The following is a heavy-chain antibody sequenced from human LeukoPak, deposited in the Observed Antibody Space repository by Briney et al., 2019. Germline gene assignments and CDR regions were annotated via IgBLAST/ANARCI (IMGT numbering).Heavy chain of an antibody. CDR1: GFTFSSYG. V-gene: IGHV3-33*03. CDR3: AKDHYASGYYFDY. Sequence: GRSLRLSCAASGFTFSSYGMHWVRQAPGKGLEWVAVIWYGGSNKYYADSVKGRFTISRDNAKNSLYLQMNSLRAEDTALYYCAKDHYASGYYFDYWGQGTLVTVSS. CDR2: IWYGGSNK. J-gene: IGHJ4*02. D-gene: IGHD3-16*01.